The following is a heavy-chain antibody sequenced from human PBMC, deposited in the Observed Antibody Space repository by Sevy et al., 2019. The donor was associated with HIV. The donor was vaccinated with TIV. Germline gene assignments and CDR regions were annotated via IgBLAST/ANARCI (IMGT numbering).Heavy chain of an antibody. CDR1: AYNFIGYY. V-gene: IGHV1-2*06. CDR3: AGQTSGWFYWFDS. Sequence: ASVKVSCKASAYNFIGYYIHWVRQAPGQGLEWIGRINPTSSGTKYPHKFQGRVTVTIDMSVSTAYMELTRLTSDDTAIYYCAGQTSGWFYWFDSWGPGTLVTVSS. D-gene: IGHD6-19*01. J-gene: IGHJ5*01. CDR2: INPTSSGT.